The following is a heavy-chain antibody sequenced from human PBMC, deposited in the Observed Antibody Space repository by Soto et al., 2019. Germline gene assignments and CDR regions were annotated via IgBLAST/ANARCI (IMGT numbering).Heavy chain of an antibody. CDR3: ARGMPLNWFDP. Sequence: QVQLVQSGAEVKKPGASVKVSCKASGYTFTSYDINWVRQATGQGREWMGWMNPNSGNTGYAQKFQGRVTLTRNTSNSTGYMELSSLRSEDTAGYYWARGMPLNWFDPWGQGTLVTVSS. J-gene: IGHJ5*02. CDR1: GYTFTSYD. CDR2: MNPNSGNT. V-gene: IGHV1-8*01. D-gene: IGHD2-2*01.